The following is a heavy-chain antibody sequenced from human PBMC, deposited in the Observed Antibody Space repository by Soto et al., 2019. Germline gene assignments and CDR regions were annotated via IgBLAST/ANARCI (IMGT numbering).Heavy chain of an antibody. J-gene: IGHJ4*02. CDR1: GFTFSSYA. Sequence: QVQLVESGGGVVQPGRSLRLSCAASGFTFSSYALHWVRQAPGKGLDWVAVISSDVNYKYYADSVKGRFTISRDNSKNTLYLQINSLRAEDTAVYYCATQKKRGVWLFDFWGQGTLVTVSS. D-gene: IGHD5-12*01. CDR3: ATQKKRGVWLFDF. V-gene: IGHV3-30-3*01. CDR2: ISSDVNYK.